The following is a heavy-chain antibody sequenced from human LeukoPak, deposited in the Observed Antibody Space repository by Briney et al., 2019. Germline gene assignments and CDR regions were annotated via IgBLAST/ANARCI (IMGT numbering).Heavy chain of an antibody. CDR1: GFTVGDYA. D-gene: IGHD2-15*01. Sequence: GGSLRLSCTASGFTVGDYAMSWVRQAPGKGLEWGGFIRSKAYGGTTEYAASVKGRFTISRDDSKSIAYLQMNSLKTEDTAVYYCTRGIVVVVAAYFDYWGQGTLVTVSS. CDR3: TRGIVVVVAAYFDY. J-gene: IGHJ4*02. CDR2: IRSKAYGGTT. V-gene: IGHV3-49*04.